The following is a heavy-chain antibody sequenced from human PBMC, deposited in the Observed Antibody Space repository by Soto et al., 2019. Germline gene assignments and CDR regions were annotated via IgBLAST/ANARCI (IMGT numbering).Heavy chain of an antibody. D-gene: IGHD3-9*01. Sequence: EVHLVESGGGLVKPGGSLRLSCAASGFTFGNAWMNWFGQAPGKGLEWVGRIKSKIHGGTTDYAAPVRGRFTISRDDSKNTLCLQMNSLKTEDAAVYYCTTVHFDVLTGSFDYWGQGTLVTVSS. CDR2: IKSKIHGGTT. J-gene: IGHJ4*02. CDR3: TTVHFDVLTGSFDY. CDR1: GFTFGNAW. V-gene: IGHV3-15*07.